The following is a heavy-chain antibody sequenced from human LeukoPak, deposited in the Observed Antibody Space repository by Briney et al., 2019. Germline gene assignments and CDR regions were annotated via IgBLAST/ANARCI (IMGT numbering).Heavy chain of an antibody. CDR3: ARARNYQLLCAFDI. Sequence: GASVKVSCKAYGGTFSSYAISWVRQAPGQGLEWLGGIIPIFGTANYAQKFQGRVTITADESTSTAYMELSSLRSEDTAVYYCARARNYQLLCAFDIWGQGTMVTVSS. V-gene: IGHV1-69*13. CDR2: IIPIFGTA. CDR1: GGTFSSYA. J-gene: IGHJ3*02. D-gene: IGHD2-2*01.